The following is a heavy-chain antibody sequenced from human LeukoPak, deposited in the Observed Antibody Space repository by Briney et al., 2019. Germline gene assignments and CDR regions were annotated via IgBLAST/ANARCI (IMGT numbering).Heavy chain of an antibody. CDR2: IYYSGST. CDR1: GGSISSSSYY. V-gene: IGHV4-39*02. CDR3: ARETTVTTVTWDI. Sequence: SETLSLTCTVSGGSISSSSYYWGWIRQPPGKGLEWIGSIYYSGSTYYNPSLKSRVTISVDTSKNQFSLKLSSVTAADTAVYYCARETTVTTVTWDIWGQGTMVTVSS. D-gene: IGHD4-11*01. J-gene: IGHJ3*02.